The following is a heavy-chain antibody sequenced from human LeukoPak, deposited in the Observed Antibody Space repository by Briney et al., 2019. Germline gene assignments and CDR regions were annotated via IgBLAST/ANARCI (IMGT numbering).Heavy chain of an antibody. V-gene: IGHV1-46*01. Sequence: ASVKVSCKASGYTFTSYYMHWVRQAPGQGLEWMGIINPVGGSTNYAEKFQGRVTMTRDMSTSTVYMELSSLRYEDTAVYYCAELGITMIGGVWGKGTTVTISS. CDR3: AELGITMIGGV. CDR2: INPVGGST. J-gene: IGHJ6*04. CDR1: GYTFTSYY. D-gene: IGHD3-10*02.